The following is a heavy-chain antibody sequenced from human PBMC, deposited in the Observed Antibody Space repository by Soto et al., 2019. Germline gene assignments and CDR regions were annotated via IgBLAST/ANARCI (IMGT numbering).Heavy chain of an antibody. CDR3: ARESEDLTSNFDY. Sequence: GGSLRLSCAASEFTFSNHGMHWVRQAPGKGLEWVAVIWFDGSQKYYGDSVKGRFTISRDNSKNTLYLEMNSLRAEDTAVYYCARESEDLTSNFDYWGRGTLVTVSS. J-gene: IGHJ4*02. CDR1: EFTFSNHG. CDR2: IWFDGSQK. V-gene: IGHV3-33*01.